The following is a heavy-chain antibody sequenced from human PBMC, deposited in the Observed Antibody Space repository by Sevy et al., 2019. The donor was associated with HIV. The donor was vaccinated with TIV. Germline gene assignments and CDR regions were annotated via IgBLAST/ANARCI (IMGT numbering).Heavy chain of an antibody. V-gene: IGHV3-21*01. CDR3: ARAYCSGGSCYSGRSGFDY. D-gene: IGHD2-15*01. Sequence: GGSLRLSCAASGFTFSSYSVNWVRQAPGKGLEWVSSISSSSSYIYYADSVKGRFTISRDNAKNSLYLQMNSLRAEDTAVYYCARAYCSGGSCYSGRSGFDYWGQGTLVTVSS. CDR1: GFTFSSYS. J-gene: IGHJ4*02. CDR2: ISSSSSYI.